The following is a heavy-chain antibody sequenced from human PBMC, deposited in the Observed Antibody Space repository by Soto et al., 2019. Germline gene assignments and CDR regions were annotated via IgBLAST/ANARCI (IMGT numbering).Heavy chain of an antibody. V-gene: IGHV1-69*01. Sequence: QVQLVQSGAEGKKPGSSVKVSCKASGGTFSSYAISWVRQAPGQGLEWMGGIIPIFGTANYAQKFQGRVTITADESTSTAYMELSSLRSEDTALYYCARGQYQLLTGDYYYYGMDVWGQGTTVTVSS. CDR2: IIPIFGTA. D-gene: IGHD2-2*01. CDR1: GGTFSSYA. J-gene: IGHJ6*02. CDR3: ARGQYQLLTGDYYYYGMDV.